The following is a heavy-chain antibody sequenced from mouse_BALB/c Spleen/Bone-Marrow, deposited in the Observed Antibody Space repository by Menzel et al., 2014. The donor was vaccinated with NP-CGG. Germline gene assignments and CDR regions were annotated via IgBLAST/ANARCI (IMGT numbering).Heavy chain of an antibody. D-gene: IGHD1-1*01. CDR1: GYSFTGYF. Sequence: EVQLQQSGPELVKPGASVKISCKASGYSFTGYFMNWVMQSHGKSLEWIGRINPYNGDTFYNQKFKGKATLTVDKSSSTAHMELRSLASEGSAVYYCAREGGYYYGSSPYFDVWGAGTAVTVSS. CDR3: AREGGYYYGSSPYFDV. V-gene: IGHV1-20*02. CDR2: INPYNGDT. J-gene: IGHJ1*01.